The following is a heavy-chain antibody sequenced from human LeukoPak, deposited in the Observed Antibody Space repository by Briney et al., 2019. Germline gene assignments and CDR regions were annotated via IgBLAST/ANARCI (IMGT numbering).Heavy chain of an antibody. J-gene: IGHJ4*02. CDR3: AKGEGTTLDY. Sequence: PGGSLRLSCAASGFTFSSYAMHWVRQAPGKGLEWVAVISYDGSNKYYADSVKGRFTISRDTSKNTLYLQMNSLRGEDTAVYYCAKGEGTTLDYWGQGTLVTVSS. D-gene: IGHD2-2*01. CDR2: ISYDGSNK. V-gene: IGHV3-30-3*01. CDR1: GFTFSSYA.